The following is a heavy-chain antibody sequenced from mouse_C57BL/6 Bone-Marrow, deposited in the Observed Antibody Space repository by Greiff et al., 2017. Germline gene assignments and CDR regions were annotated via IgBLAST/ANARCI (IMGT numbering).Heavy chain of an antibody. CDR2: INPYNGGT. D-gene: IGHD2-5*01. V-gene: IGHV1-19*01. CDR1: GYTFTDYY. J-gene: IGHJ2*01. CDR3: ATYSNYPDY. Sequence: EVQLQQSGPVLVKPGASVKMSCKASGYTFTDYYMNWVKQSHGKSLEWIGVINPYNGGTSYNQKFKGKATLTVDKSSSTAYMDLNSLTSEDSAVYYCATYSNYPDYWGQGTTLTVSS.